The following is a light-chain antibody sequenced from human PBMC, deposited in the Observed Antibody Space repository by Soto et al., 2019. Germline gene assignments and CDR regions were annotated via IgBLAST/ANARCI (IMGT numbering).Light chain of an antibody. V-gene: IGKV3-11*01. Sequence: EIVLTQSPATLSLSPGESATLSCRASQSVGTSLAWYQQKPGQAPKVLIYDASNRATGVPDRFRGSGSGTDFILTICNLDPDDFAVYYCHPRSTWPPFTFGPGTKVD. CDR3: HPRSTWPPFT. CDR2: DAS. CDR1: QSVGTS. J-gene: IGKJ3*01.